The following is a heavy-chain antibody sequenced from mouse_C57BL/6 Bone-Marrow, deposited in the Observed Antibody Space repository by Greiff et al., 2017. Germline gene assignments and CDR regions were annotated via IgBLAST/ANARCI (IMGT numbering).Heavy chain of an antibody. CDR2: IYPRSGNT. CDR1: GYTFTSYG. V-gene: IGHV1-81*01. CDR3: ARKEGGFAY. J-gene: IGHJ3*01. Sequence: QVQLQQSGAELARPGASVKLSCKASGYTFTSYGISWVKQRTGQGLEWIGEIYPRSGNTYYNEKFKGKATLTADKSSSTVYMELRSLTSEDSAVYFCARKEGGFAYWGQGTLVTVSA.